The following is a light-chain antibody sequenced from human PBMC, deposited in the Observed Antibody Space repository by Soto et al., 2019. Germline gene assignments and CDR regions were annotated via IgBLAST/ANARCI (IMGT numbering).Light chain of an antibody. CDR1: QSVNSNY. Sequence: EIVLTQSPGTLSLSPGERATLSCRASQSVNSNYLAWYQQKPGQAPRILIYGASSRATGIPDRFSGSGSGTDFTLTISRLEPEDLGVYYCQQYGSSPRYTFGQGTKLEIK. CDR3: QQYGSSPRYT. J-gene: IGKJ2*01. V-gene: IGKV3-20*01. CDR2: GAS.